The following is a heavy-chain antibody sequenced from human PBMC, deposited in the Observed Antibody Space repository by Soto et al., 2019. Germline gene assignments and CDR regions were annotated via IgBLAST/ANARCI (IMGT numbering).Heavy chain of an antibody. CDR2: ISSSSSYT. Sequence: GGSLRLSCAASGFTFSDHYMTWIRQAPGKGLEWVAYISSSSSYTNYADSVMGRFTISRDNAKKSLYLQMNSLRAEDTAVYYCARDGLRYFSGYYFSMDVWGQGTTVTVSS. V-gene: IGHV3-11*06. J-gene: IGHJ6*02. D-gene: IGHD3-9*01. CDR3: ARDGLRYFSGYYFSMDV. CDR1: GFTFSDHY.